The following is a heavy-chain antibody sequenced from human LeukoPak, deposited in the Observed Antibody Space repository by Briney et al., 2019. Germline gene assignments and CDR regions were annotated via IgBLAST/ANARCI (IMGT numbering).Heavy chain of an antibody. CDR2: ISGSGGST. CDR1: GFIFSSYA. J-gene: IGHJ4*02. CDR3: ANHGGVGADLDY. V-gene: IGHV3-23*01. Sequence: GGSLRLSCAASGFIFSSYAMSWVRQAPGKGLEWVSAISGSGGSTYYADSVKGRFTISRDNSKNTLYLQMNSLRAEDTAVYYCANHGGVGADLDYWGQGTLVTVSS.